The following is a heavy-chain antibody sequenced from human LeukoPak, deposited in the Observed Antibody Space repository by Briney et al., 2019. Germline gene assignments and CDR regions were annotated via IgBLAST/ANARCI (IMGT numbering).Heavy chain of an antibody. CDR3: ARERGYNYGYGDY. CDR1: GFTFSSYS. J-gene: IGHJ4*02. CDR2: ISSSSSNN. Sequence: GGSLRLSCAASGFTFSSYSMNWVRQAPGQGLEWVSSISSSSSNNYYADSVKGRFTISRDNARNSLYLQMDSLRAEDTAVYYCARERGYNYGYGDYWGQGTLVTVSS. D-gene: IGHD5-18*01. V-gene: IGHV3-21*01.